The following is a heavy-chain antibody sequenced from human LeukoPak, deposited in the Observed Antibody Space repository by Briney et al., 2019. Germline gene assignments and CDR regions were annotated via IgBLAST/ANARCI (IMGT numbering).Heavy chain of an antibody. Sequence: SETLSLTCAVSGGSFSGYYWSWIRQPPGKGLEWIGEINHSGSTNYNPYLKSRVTISVDTSKNQFPLKLSSVTAADTAVYYFSRQAPIGYLGQGTLVTVSS. V-gene: IGHV4-34*01. CDR3: SRQAPIGY. CDR2: INHSGST. CDR1: GGSFSGYY. J-gene: IGHJ4*02.